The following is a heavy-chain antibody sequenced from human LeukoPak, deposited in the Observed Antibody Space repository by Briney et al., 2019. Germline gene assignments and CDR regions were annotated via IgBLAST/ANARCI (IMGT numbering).Heavy chain of an antibody. Sequence: GASVKVSCKASGYTFTTYAIHWVRQAPGRSLEWMGGIIPIFGTANYAQKFQGRVTITADESTSTAYMELSSLRSEDTAVYYCARDSTTAALDYWGQGTLVTVSS. J-gene: IGHJ4*02. CDR2: IIPIFGTA. CDR1: GYTFTTYA. D-gene: IGHD4-11*01. CDR3: ARDSTTAALDY. V-gene: IGHV1-69*13.